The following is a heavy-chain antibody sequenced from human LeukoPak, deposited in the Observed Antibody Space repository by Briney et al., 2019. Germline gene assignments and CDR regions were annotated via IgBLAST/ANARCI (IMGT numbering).Heavy chain of an antibody. Sequence: GGSLTLSCAASGFTFSDYAMSWVRQAPGKGLEWVSTASYYVGKQYHADSVRGRFTVSRDNSRNTVSLQMSSLRVGDTGIYYCAKEKYQVLLGAFDIWGQGTMVTVSS. CDR2: ASYYVGKQ. CDR3: AKEKYQVLLGAFDI. CDR1: GFTFSDYA. D-gene: IGHD2-2*01. V-gene: IGHV3-23*01. J-gene: IGHJ3*02.